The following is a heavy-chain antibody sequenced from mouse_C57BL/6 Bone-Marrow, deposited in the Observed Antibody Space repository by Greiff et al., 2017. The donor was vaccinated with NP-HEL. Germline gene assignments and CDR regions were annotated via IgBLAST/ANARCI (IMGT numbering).Heavy chain of an antibody. CDR3: ARLFITSLSYYFDY. D-gene: IGHD1-2*01. V-gene: IGHV1-81*01. CDR2: IYPRSGNT. CDR1: GYTFTSYG. Sequence: QVQLQQSGAELARPGASVKLSCKASGYTFTSYGISWVKQRTGQGLEWIGEIYPRSGNTYYNEKFKGKATLTADKSSSTAYMELRSLTSEDSAVYFCARLFITSLSYYFDYWGQGTTLTVSS. J-gene: IGHJ2*01.